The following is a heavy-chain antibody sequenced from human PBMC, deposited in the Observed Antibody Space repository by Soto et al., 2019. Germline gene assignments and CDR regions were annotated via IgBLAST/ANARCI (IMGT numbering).Heavy chain of an antibody. CDR3: ASGTEVSPSWDV. V-gene: IGHV4-31*03. CDR1: GGSIRSGGYY. CDR2: IYYSGST. J-gene: IGHJ6*02. D-gene: IGHD1-26*01. Sequence: QVQLQESGPGLVKPSQSLSLTCTVSGGSIRSGGYYWSWIRQHPGKGLEWIGYIYYSGSTYYNPSLKSRVTISVDVSKNQFSMKLSSVTAADTAVYYCASGTEVSPSWDVWGQGTTVTVSS.